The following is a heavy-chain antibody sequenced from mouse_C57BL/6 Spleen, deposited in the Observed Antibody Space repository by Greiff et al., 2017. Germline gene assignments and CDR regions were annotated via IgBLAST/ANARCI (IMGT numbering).Heavy chain of an antibody. J-gene: IGHJ1*03. V-gene: IGHV1-15*01. CDR2: IDPETGGT. Sequence: VQLQESGAELVRPGASVTLSCKASGYTFTDYEMHWVKQTPVHGLEWIGAIDPETGGTAYNQKFKGKAILTADKSSSTAYMELRSLTSEDSAVYYCTRPPTGRFGVWGTGTTVTVSS. CDR3: TRPPTGRFGV. CDR1: GYTFTDYE. D-gene: IGHD1-1*01.